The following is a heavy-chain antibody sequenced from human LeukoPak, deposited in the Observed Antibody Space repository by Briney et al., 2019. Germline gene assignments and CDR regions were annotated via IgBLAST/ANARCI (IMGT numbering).Heavy chain of an antibody. V-gene: IGHV4-59*01. CDR3: ARVLTEYSSSRCLDF. CDR2: IYYSGRT. D-gene: IGHD6-13*01. CDR1: GGSISSYY. J-gene: IGHJ4*02. Sequence: SETLSLTCTVSGGSISSYYWSWLRQPPGKGLEWIGDIYYSGRTNYKPSLKSRVTILVDTSKNQFSLRLSSVTAADTAVYYCARVLTEYSSSRCLDFWGQGALVTVSS.